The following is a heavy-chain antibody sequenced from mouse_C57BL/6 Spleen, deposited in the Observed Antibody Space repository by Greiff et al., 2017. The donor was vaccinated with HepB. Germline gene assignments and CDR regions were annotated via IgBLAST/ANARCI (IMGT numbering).Heavy chain of an antibody. Sequence: EVQLQQSGEGLVKPGGSLKLSCAASGFTFSSYAMSWVRQTPEKRLEWVAYISSGGGYIYYADTVKGRFTISRDNARNTLYLQMSSLKSEDTAMYYCTRATITTVVDAMDYWGQGTSVTVAS. CDR2: ISSGGGYI. D-gene: IGHD1-1*01. CDR1: GFTFSSYA. CDR3: TRATITTVVDAMDY. V-gene: IGHV5-9-1*02. J-gene: IGHJ4*01.